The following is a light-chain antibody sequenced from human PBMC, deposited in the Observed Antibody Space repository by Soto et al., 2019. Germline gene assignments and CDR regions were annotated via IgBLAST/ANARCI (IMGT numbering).Light chain of an antibody. J-gene: IGKJ1*01. CDR3: QQSYSTPRT. CDR1: QGISNY. V-gene: IGKV1-9*01. Sequence: DIQLTQSPSFLSASVGDRVTITCRASQGISNYLAWYLQKPGKAPKLLISGASTLQSGVPSRFSGSGSGTEFTLTVSSLQPEDFATYYCQQSYSTPRTFGQGTKVDIK. CDR2: GAS.